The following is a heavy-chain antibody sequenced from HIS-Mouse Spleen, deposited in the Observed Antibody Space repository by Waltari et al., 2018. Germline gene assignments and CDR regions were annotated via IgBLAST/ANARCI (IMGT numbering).Heavy chain of an antibody. V-gene: IGHV2-70*15. CDR1: GFSLSTSGMC. CDR2: IDWDDDK. Sequence: QVTLSESGPALVKPTQTLTLTCTFSGFSLSTSGMCVSWIRQPPGKALEWLARIDWDDDKYYSTTLKTRLTNAKDTAKNQGVLTMTNRDPVDTATYYCARIAEGYRSGWYAFDYWGQGTLVTVSS. J-gene: IGHJ4*02. CDR3: ARIAEGYRSGWYAFDY. D-gene: IGHD6-19*01.